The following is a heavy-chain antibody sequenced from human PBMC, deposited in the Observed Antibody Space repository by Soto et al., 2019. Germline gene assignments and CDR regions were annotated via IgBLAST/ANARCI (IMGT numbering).Heavy chain of an antibody. CDR2: ISGSGGST. CDR1: GFTFSSYS. J-gene: IGHJ4*02. Sequence: EVQLLGSGGGLVQPGGSLRLSCAASGFTFSSYSMNWVRQAPGKGLEWVADISGSGGSTFYVDSVKGRFTISRDNAKNTLYLQMNSLRAEDTAVYYCANVGAVAGQGWGQGTLVTVSS. CDR3: ANVGAVAGQG. V-gene: IGHV3-23*01. D-gene: IGHD6-19*01.